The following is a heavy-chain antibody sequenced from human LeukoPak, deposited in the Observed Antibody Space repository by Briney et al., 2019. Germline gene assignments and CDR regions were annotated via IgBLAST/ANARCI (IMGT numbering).Heavy chain of an antibody. Sequence: HTGGSLRLSCTASGFSFSGHWMHWARQLPGKGLVWVSRISPTGSTTSYADSVKGRFTISRDNSKNTLYLQMNSLRAEDTAVYYCARGYSYGLYFDYWGQGTLVTVSS. CDR2: ISPTGSTT. V-gene: IGHV3-74*01. CDR3: ARGYSYGLYFDY. J-gene: IGHJ4*02. D-gene: IGHD5-18*01. CDR1: GFSFSGHW.